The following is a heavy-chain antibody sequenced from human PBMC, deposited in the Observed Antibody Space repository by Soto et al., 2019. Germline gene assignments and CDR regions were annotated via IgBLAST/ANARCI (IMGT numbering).Heavy chain of an antibody. CDR2: INAGNGNT. CDR1: GYTFTSYA. J-gene: IGHJ4*02. Sequence: ASVKVSCKASGYTFTSYAIHWVRQAPGQRLEWMGWINAGNGNTKYSQKFQGRVTITRDTSASTAYMELSSLRSEDTAVYYCARVSDTSCYDYWGQGTLVTVSS. V-gene: IGHV1-3*01. D-gene: IGHD2-2*01. CDR3: ARVSDTSCYDY.